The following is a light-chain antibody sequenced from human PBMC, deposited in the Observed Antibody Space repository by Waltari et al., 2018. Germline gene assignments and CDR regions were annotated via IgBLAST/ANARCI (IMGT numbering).Light chain of an antibody. Sequence: DIQMTQSPSSLSASVADRVTITCRASQRISSYLNWYQQKPGKAPKLLIYAATSLQSGVPSRFTGGGSGTDFTLTISSLQPEDFATYYCQQSYSTPRTFGQGTKVDIK. CDR2: AAT. CDR1: QRISSY. V-gene: IGKV1-39*01. J-gene: IGKJ1*01. CDR3: QQSYSTPRT.